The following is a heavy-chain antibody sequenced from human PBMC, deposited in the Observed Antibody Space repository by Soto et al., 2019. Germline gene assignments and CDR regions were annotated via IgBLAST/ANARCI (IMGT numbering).Heavy chain of an antibody. Sequence: PRGSLRLSCASSVFTFSSYIMNWVRQAPGKGLEWVSCISSSSSYIYYADSVKGRFTISRDNAKNSLYRQMNSLRAEDTAVYYCARAPKGAFDIWGQGTMLRVSS. V-gene: IGHV3-21*01. CDR3: ARAPKGAFDI. J-gene: IGHJ3*02. CDR2: ISSSSSYI. CDR1: VFTFSSYI.